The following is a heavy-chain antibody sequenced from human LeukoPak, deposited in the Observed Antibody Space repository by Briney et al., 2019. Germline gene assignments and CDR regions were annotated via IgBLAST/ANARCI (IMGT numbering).Heavy chain of an antibody. CDR3: ARVSIAARPDGDY. J-gene: IGHJ4*02. CDR2: IYHSGST. Sequence: SETLSLTCAVSGGSISSSNWWSWVRQPPGKGLEWIGEIYHSGSTNYNPSLKSRVTISVDRSKNQFSLKLSSVTAADTAVYYCARVSIAARPDGDYWGQGTLVTVSS. D-gene: IGHD6-6*01. V-gene: IGHV4-4*02. CDR1: GGSISSSNW.